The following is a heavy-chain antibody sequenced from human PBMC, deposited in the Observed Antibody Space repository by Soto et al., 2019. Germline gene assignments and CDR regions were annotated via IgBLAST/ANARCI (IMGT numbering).Heavy chain of an antibody. CDR3: ARSGWYAKYDY. CDR2: IYWDDDK. V-gene: IGHV2-5*02. Sequence: QITLKESGPTLVKPTQTLTLTCTFSGFSLSTSGVGVGWIRQPPGKALDWLALIYWDDDKSYSPSLKSRRTITKDTSKNQVVLTMTTMDPVDTATYYCARSGWYAKYDYWGQGTLVTVSS. CDR1: GFSLSTSGVG. D-gene: IGHD6-19*01. J-gene: IGHJ4*02.